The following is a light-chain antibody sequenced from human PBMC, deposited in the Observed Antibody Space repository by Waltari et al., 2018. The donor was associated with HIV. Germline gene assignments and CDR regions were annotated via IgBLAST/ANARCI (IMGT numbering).Light chain of an antibody. Sequence: QSVLTQPPSVSAAPGQKVTISCFGSSSNIGSRSVSWYQRLPGTAPKLLSYDDNGRPSGIPDLSSASRSGTSATLGIAGLQTGDEADYYCVTWDHSLGAVVFGGGTKLTVL. V-gene: IGLV1-51*01. CDR2: DDN. J-gene: IGLJ3*02. CDR1: SSNIGSRS. CDR3: VTWDHSLGAVV.